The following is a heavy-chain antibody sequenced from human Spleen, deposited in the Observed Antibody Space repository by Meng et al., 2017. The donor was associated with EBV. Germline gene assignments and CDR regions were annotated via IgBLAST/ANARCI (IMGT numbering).Heavy chain of an antibody. J-gene: IGHJ4*02. V-gene: IGHV3-23*01. CDR1: GFWLSGYA. CDR2: ISSSGDTT. D-gene: IGHD3-10*01. CDR3: AKDFYFGSGSHSPFDY. Sequence: GGVLVPPGGSLRFSFAAFGFWLSGYAMSWVRQAPGKGVEWVSGISSSGDTTYYADFVKGRVTISRDNSKNTLYLQMNSLRTEDTAVYYCAKDFYFGSGSHSPFDYWGQGTLVTVSS.